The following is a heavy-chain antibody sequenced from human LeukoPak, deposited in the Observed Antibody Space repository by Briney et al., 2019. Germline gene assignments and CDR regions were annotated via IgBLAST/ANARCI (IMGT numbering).Heavy chain of an antibody. V-gene: IGHV4-59*08. D-gene: IGHD1/OR15-1a*01. J-gene: IGHJ4*02. CDR2: ISYSGST. Sequence: SETLSLTCTVSGGSISTYDWSWIRQPPGKGLEWIGCISYSGSTNYNPSIKSRVTISLDTSKNQFALKLSSVTAADTAVYYCARSIIGTRSKFDYWGQGTLVTVSS. CDR3: ARSIIGTRSKFDY. CDR1: GGSISTYD.